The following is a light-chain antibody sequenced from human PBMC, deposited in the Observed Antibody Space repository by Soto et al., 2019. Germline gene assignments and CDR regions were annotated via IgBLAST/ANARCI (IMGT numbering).Light chain of an antibody. Sequence: EIVMTQSPATLSVSPGERATLSCRASQSVSSNLAWYQQKPGQAPRLLIYGASTRATGIPARFSGSGSGTDFTLTISSLEPEDFAVYYCQQRSNWPLTFGGVTKVEIK. CDR3: QQRSNWPLT. J-gene: IGKJ4*02. CDR1: QSVSSN. CDR2: GAS. V-gene: IGKV3-11*01.